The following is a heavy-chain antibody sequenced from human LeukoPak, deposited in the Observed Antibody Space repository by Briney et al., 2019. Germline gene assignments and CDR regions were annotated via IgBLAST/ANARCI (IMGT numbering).Heavy chain of an antibody. Sequence: GGSLRLSCAAPGLTFGDSFMTWIRQAPGKGLEWVSYINNAGNTKYYADSVKGRFTISRDNAKNSLYLQMNSLRAEDTAVYYCAELGITMIGGVWGKGTTVTISS. J-gene: IGHJ6*04. CDR1: GLTFGDSF. D-gene: IGHD3-10*02. V-gene: IGHV3-11*04. CDR3: AELGITMIGGV. CDR2: INNAGNTK.